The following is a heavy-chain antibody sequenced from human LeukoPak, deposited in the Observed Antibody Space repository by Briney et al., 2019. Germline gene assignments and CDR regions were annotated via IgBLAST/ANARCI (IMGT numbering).Heavy chain of an antibody. J-gene: IGHJ4*02. Sequence: GGSLRLSCAASGFIISGDSMNWVRQAPGKGLEWIAYISRDSGIKYYADSVRGRFTISRDNAKNTVYVNMHSLRDEDTAVYYCARGGRFAYFLDYWGQGNLVTVSS. CDR2: ISRDSGIK. CDR3: ARGGRFAYFLDY. CDR1: GFIISGDS. V-gene: IGHV3-48*02. D-gene: IGHD2-21*01.